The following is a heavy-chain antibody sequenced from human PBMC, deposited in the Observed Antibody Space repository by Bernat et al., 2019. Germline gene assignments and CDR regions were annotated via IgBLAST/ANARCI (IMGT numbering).Heavy chain of an antibody. V-gene: IGHV3-11*01. Sequence: QVQLVESGGGLVKPGGSLRLSCAASGFTFSDSYMSWIRQAPGTGLEWASYISSSGSTIYYAYSVKGPFTISRDNVKNSLYLEMNSQRAEDTAVYYCARVEAARPHDWFDPWGQGTLVTVSS. CDR1: GFTFSDSY. J-gene: IGHJ5*02. D-gene: IGHD6-6*01. CDR2: ISSSGSTI. CDR3: ARVEAARPHDWFDP.